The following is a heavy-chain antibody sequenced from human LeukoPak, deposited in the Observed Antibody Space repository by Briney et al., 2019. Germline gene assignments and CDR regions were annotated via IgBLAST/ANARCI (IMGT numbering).Heavy chain of an antibody. CDR1: GYTFTSYD. Sequence: ASVKVSCKASGYTFTSYDINWVRQATGQGLEWMGWMNPNSGNTGYAQKFQGRVTITRNTSISTAYMELSSLRSEDTAVYSCARGGVVDIVAFDYWGQGTLVTVSS. CDR2: MNPNSGNT. V-gene: IGHV1-8*03. D-gene: IGHD5-12*01. CDR3: ARGGVVDIVAFDY. J-gene: IGHJ4*02.